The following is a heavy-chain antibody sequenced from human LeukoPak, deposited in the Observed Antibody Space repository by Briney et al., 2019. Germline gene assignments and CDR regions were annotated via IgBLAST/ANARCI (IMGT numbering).Heavy chain of an antibody. V-gene: IGHV1-18*01. CDR1: GYTFTSYG. J-gene: IGHJ5*02. Sequence: ASVKVSCKASGYTFTSYGISWVRQAPGQGLEWMGWISAYNGNTNYAQKLQGRVTMTTDTSTSTAYMELRSLGSDDTAVYYCARAFGVLGGLNWFDPWGQGTLVTVSS. D-gene: IGHD3-10*01. CDR3: ARAFGVLGGLNWFDP. CDR2: ISAYNGNT.